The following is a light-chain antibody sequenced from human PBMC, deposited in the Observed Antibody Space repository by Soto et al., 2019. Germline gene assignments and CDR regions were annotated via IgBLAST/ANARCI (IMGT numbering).Light chain of an antibody. CDR1: SSDVGGYNY. CDR3: CSYAGSYIYV. Sequence: QLVLTQPRSVSGSPGQSVTISCTGTSSDVGGYNYVSWYQQHPDKAPKVMIYDVTKRPSGVPDRFSGSKSGNTASLTISGLQAEDEADYYCCSYAGSYIYVFGTGTKLTVL. J-gene: IGLJ1*01. V-gene: IGLV2-11*01. CDR2: DVT.